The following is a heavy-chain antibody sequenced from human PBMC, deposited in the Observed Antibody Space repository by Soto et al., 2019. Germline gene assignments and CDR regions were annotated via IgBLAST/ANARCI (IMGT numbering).Heavy chain of an antibody. CDR3: AREEEAAAGTDYYYYYGMDV. J-gene: IGHJ6*02. CDR1: GGTFSSYA. CDR2: IIPIFGTA. Sequence: SVKVSCKASGGTFSSYAISWVRQAPGQGLEWMGGIIPIFGTANYAQKFQGRVTITADESTSTAYMELSSLRSEDTAVYYCAREEEAAAGTDYYYYYGMDVWGQGTTVTVSS. D-gene: IGHD6-13*01. V-gene: IGHV1-69*13.